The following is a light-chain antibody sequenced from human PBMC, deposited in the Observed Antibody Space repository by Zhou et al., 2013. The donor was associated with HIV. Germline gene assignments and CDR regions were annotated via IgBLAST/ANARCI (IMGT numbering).Light chain of an antibody. Sequence: EIVLTQSPATLSLSPGERATLSCRGSQTVVNNFLAWYQQKPGQAPRLLVFGAAKQGPLASQTGSVAGGSGXDFTLTINRLEPEDSAVYYCQQYGGSYTFGQGTKLEIK. V-gene: IGKV3-20*01. CDR2: GAA. CDR3: QQYGGSYT. CDR1: QTVVNNF. J-gene: IGKJ2*01.